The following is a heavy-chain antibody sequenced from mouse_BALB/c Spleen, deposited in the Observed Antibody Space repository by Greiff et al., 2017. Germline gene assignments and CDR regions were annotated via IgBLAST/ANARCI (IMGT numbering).Heavy chain of an antibody. V-gene: IGHV1-80*01. CDR1: GYAFSSYW. J-gene: IGHJ4*01. CDR3: AREAGIYDYIYAMDY. D-gene: IGHD2-4*01. Sequence: QVQLQQSGAELVRPGSSVKISCKASGYAFSSYWMNWVKQRPGQGLEWIGQIYPGDGDTNYNGKFKGKATLTADKSSSTAYMQLSSLTSEDSAVYFCAREAGIYDYIYAMDYWGQGTSVTVSS. CDR2: IYPGDGDT.